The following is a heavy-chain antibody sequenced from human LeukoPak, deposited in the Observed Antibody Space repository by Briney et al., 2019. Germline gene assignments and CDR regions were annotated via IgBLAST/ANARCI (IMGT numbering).Heavy chain of an antibody. CDR1: GFTFSNYA. V-gene: IGHV3-23*01. J-gene: IGHJ4*02. CDR2: ISGSSGDT. D-gene: IGHD2-2*01. Sequence: PGGSLRLSCAASGFTFSNYAMSWVRQAPGKGLEWVSGISGSSGDTYYADSVKGRFSISRDNSKNTLYLQMNSLGAEDTAVYYCAKDPSNGRPHYFDYWGQGTLVTVSS. CDR3: AKDPSNGRPHYFDY.